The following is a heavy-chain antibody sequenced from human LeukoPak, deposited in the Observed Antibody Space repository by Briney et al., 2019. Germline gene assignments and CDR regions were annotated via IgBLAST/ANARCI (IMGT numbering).Heavy chain of an antibody. CDR2: IYTSGST. CDR1: GGSISSYH. D-gene: IGHD3-10*01. J-gene: IGHJ6*03. Sequence: SETLSLTCTVSGGSISSYHWSWLRQPAGKGLEWIGRIYTSGSTNYNPSLKSRVTMSVDTSKNQFSLKLSSVTAADTAVYYCAREQLWFGEAIYYYYYMDVWGKGTTVTISS. CDR3: AREQLWFGEAIYYYYYMDV. V-gene: IGHV4-4*07.